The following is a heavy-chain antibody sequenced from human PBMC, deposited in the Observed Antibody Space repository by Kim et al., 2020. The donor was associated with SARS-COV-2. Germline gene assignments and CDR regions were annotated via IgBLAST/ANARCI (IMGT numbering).Heavy chain of an antibody. CDR3: TRPVTTYYYYGMDV. J-gene: IGHJ6*02. D-gene: IGHD3-16*01. V-gene: IGHV3-74*01. Sequence: ADYVKGRFTISRDNAKNTLYLQMNRLRAEDTAVYYCTRPVTTYYYYGMDVWGQGTTVTVSS.